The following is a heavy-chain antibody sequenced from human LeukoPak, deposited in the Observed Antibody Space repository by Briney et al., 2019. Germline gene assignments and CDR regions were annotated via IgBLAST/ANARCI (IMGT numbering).Heavy chain of an antibody. CDR2: VNSDGSAT. D-gene: IGHD3-22*01. J-gene: IGHJ4*02. V-gene: IGHV3-74*01. CDR1: GFIFTKYW. CDR3: AKGGRYDSSGYYFDY. Sequence: GGSLRLSCAASGFIFTKYWMHWVRQAPGKGLVWVSHVNSDGSATSYADSVKGRFTISRDNAKNTLYLQMNSLRAEDTAVYYCAKGGRYDSSGYYFDYWDQGTLVTVSS.